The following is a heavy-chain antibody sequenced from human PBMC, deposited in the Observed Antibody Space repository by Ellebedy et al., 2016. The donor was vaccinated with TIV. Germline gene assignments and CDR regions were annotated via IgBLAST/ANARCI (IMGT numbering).Heavy chain of an antibody. J-gene: IGHJ3*02. CDR2: ISYSGST. Sequence: MPSETLSLTCTVSGGSISSYYWSWIRKPPGKGLEWIGYISYSGSTNYNPSLKSRVTISVDTSKNQFSLKLSSVTAADTAVYYCARVVWQLPVSYAFDIWGQGTMVTVSS. D-gene: IGHD2-15*01. CDR1: GGSISSYY. CDR3: ARVVWQLPVSYAFDI. V-gene: IGHV4-59*01.